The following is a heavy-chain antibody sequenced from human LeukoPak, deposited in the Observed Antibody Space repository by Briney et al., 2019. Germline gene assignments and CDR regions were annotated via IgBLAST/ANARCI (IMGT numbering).Heavy chain of an antibody. D-gene: IGHD3-3*01. CDR3: AKGGDYDFWSGYYRRFFDS. CDR2: ISGSGGST. V-gene: IGHV3-23*01. CDR1: GFTFSSYA. J-gene: IGHJ4*02. Sequence: PGGSLRLSCAASGFTFSSYAMSWVRQAPGKGLEWVSAISGSGGSTYYADSVKARFTISRDNSKNTLYLQMNSLTAEDTAVYYCAKGGDYDFWSGYYRRFFDSWGQGTLVTVSS.